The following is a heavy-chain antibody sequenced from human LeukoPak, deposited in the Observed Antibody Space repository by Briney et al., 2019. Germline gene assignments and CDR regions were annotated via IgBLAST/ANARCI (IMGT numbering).Heavy chain of an antibody. V-gene: IGHV3-30-3*01. CDR1: GFTFSSYT. J-gene: IGHJ4*02. CDR3: ARLWAAAAAFDY. CDR2: ISWNGGSI. Sequence: GGSLRLSCVASGFTFSSYTMHWVRQAPGKGLEWVAVISWNGGSINYADSVKGRFTISRDDSKNTLYLQMNSLRAEDTAVYYCARLWAAAAAFDYWGQGTLVTVSS. D-gene: IGHD6-13*01.